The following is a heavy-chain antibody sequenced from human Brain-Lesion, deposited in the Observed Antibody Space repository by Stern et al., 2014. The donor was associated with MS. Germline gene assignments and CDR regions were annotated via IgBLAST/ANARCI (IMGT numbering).Heavy chain of an antibody. CDR2: ITYSGTT. Sequence: QVQLVESGPGLVKPSQTLSLTCTVSGGSINSGDYHWTWIRQPPGKGLEWIGFITYSGTTYYKPSLQRRLTISVDTSKNQFSLKLRSVTAGDTAVYYCARSTVSAEYYFDYWRQGTLVTVSS. J-gene: IGHJ4*02. CDR1: GGSINSGDYH. CDR3: ARSTVSAEYYFDY. V-gene: IGHV4-30-4*01. D-gene: IGHD4-11*01.